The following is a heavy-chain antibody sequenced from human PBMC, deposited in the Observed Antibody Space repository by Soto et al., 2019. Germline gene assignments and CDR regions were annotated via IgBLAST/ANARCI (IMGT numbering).Heavy chain of an antibody. J-gene: IGHJ5*02. D-gene: IGHD6-19*01. Sequence: ASVKVSCKASGYTFTSYGISWVRQAPGQGLEWMGWISAYNGNTNYAQKLQGRVTMTTDTSTSTVYMELRSLRSDDTAVYYCAREATRPTQWPVRGWFDPWGQGTLVTVSS. CDR3: AREATRPTQWPVRGWFDP. V-gene: IGHV1-18*01. CDR1: GYTFTSYG. CDR2: ISAYNGNT.